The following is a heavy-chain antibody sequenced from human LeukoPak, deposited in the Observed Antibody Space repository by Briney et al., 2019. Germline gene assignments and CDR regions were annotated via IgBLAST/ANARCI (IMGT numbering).Heavy chain of an antibody. V-gene: IGHV3-21*01. J-gene: IGHJ4*02. CDR1: GFTFSSYS. CDR2: ISSSSSYI. Sequence: GGSLRLSCAASGFTFSSYSMDWVRQAPGKGLEWVSSISSSSSYIYYADSVKGRFTISRDNAKNSLYLQMNSLRAEDTAVYYWARGRAAAGPESLSRNDCWGQGTLVTVSS. D-gene: IGHD6-13*01. CDR3: ARGRAAAGPESLSRNDC.